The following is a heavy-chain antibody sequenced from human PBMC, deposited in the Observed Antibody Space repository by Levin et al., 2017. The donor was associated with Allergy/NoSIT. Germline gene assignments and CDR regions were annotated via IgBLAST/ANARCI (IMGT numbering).Heavy chain of an antibody. CDR3: ARVGPYCGNDCYSRYFDL. J-gene: IGHJ2*01. D-gene: IGHD2-21*02. CDR2: IRNRDMKSNT. V-gene: IGHV3-72*01. CDR1: RFGFSAHY. Sequence: GGSLRLSCAASRFGFSAHYIDWVRQAPGKGLEWLGRIRNRDMKSNTEYAASVKGRFTISRDDSKKSLFLQLNSLRTEDTAVYYCARVGPYCGNDCYSRYFDLWGRGTLVTVSS.